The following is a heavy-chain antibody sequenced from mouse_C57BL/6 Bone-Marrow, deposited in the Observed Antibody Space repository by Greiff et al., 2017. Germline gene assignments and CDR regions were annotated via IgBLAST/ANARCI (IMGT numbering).Heavy chain of an antibody. D-gene: IGHD1-1*01. CDR3: TAVVAYYFDY. Sequence: EVKVEESGGGLVQPGGSMKLSCVASGFTFSNYWMNWVRQSPEKGLEWVAQIRLKSDNYATHYAESVKGRFTISRDDSKSSVYLQMNNLRAEDTGTYYCTAVVAYYFDYWGQGTTLTVSS. V-gene: IGHV6-3*01. J-gene: IGHJ2*01. CDR2: IRLKSDNYAT. CDR1: GFTFSNYW.